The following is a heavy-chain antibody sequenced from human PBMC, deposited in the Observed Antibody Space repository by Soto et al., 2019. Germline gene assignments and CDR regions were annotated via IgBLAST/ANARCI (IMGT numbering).Heavy chain of an antibody. CDR3: AHTKYSRSSFDY. D-gene: IGHD6-6*01. V-gene: IGHV2-5*02. CDR2: IYWDDDK. CDR1: GFSLSINDVG. Sequence: QITLKESGPTLVKATQTLTLTCTFSGFSLSINDVGVGWIRQPPGNALEWLAVIYWDDDKRYSPSLRSRVTSIKYTSKNQVVLSMTDMYPVDTGTYYCAHTKYSRSSFDYWGQGTLVTVSA. J-gene: IGHJ4*02.